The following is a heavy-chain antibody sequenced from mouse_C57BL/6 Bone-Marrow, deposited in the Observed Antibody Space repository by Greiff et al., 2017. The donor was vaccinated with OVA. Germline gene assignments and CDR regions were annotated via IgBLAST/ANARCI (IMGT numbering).Heavy chain of an antibody. Sequence: VQLVESGPGLVQPSQRLSITCTVSGFSLTSYGVHWVRQSPGKGLEWLGVIWSGGSTDYNAAFISRLSISKDNSKSQVFFKRNSLQADDTAIYYCARKGDGYYPSFAYWGQGTLVTVSA. CDR1: GFSLTSYG. CDR2: IWSGGST. V-gene: IGHV2-2*01. D-gene: IGHD2-3*01. CDR3: ARKGDGYYPSFAY. J-gene: IGHJ3*01.